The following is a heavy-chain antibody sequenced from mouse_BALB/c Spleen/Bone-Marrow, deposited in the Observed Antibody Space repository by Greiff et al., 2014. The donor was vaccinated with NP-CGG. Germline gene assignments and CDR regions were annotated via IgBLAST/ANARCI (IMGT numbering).Heavy chain of an antibody. J-gene: IGHJ3*01. CDR1: GYTFTEYI. CDR3: ARHEDRLRAWFAY. CDR2: LYPGSGSI. V-gene: IGHV1-62-2*01. D-gene: IGHD3-2*02. Sequence: VMLVESGAELVKPGASVKLSCKASGYTFTEYIIHWVKQRSGQGLEWIGWLYPGSGSIKYNEKFKDKATLTADKSSSTVYMELSRLTSEDSAVYFCARHEDRLRAWFAYWGQGTLVTASA.